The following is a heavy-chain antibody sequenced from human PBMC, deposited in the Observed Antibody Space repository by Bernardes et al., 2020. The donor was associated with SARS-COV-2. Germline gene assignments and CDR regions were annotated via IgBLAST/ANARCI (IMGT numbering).Heavy chain of an antibody. D-gene: IGHD3-16*01. J-gene: IGHJ4*02. Sequence: SETLSLTCAVYGGSFTDFYWSWIRQPPGKGLEWIGEINHSGTTNYNPSLKGRATISVDTSKNQFSLNLNSVTAADTAVYYCVRTYYHYIWAKDRPVGAPKSEYYFDYWGQGALVTVSS. V-gene: IGHV4-34*01. CDR2: INHSGTT. CDR3: VRTYYHYIWAKDRPVGAPKSEYYFDY. CDR1: GGSFTDFY.